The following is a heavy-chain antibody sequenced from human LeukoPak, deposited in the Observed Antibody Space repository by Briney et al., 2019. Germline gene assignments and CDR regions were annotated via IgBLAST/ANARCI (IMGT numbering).Heavy chain of an antibody. Sequence: GGSLRLSCAASGFIFSSYGMHWVRQAPGKGLEWVAFIRYDGGNKYYADSVKGRFTISRDKSKNTLSLQMNSLRAEDTGVYYCAKDPGELWGQGTMVTVSS. CDR3: AKDPGEL. J-gene: IGHJ3*01. CDR2: IRYDGGNK. CDR1: GFIFSSYG. V-gene: IGHV3-30*02. D-gene: IGHD3-10*01.